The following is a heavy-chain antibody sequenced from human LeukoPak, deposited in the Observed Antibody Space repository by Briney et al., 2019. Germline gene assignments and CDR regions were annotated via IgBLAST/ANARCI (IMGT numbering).Heavy chain of an antibody. J-gene: IGHJ4*02. Sequence: PGGSLRLSCAASGFTFSTYWMHWVRQGPGKGLVWVSHINSDGSSINYADSVKGRFTISRDNAKNTLYLQMSSLRAEDTAVYYCAKDLSGGSQYYFDYWGQGTLVTVSS. D-gene: IGHD2-15*01. V-gene: IGHV3-74*01. CDR3: AKDLSGGSQYYFDY. CDR1: GFTFSTYW. CDR2: INSDGSSI.